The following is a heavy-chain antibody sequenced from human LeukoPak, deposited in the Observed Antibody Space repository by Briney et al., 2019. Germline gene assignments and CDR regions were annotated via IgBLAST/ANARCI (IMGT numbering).Heavy chain of an antibody. V-gene: IGHV3-11*04. D-gene: IGHD3-22*01. Sequence: PGGSLRLSCAASGFTFSDYYMSWIRQAPGKGLEWVSYISSSGSTIYYADPVKGRFTISRDNAKNSLYLQMNSLRAEDTAVYYCARAPITGYYYDSSGYYGYFDYWGQGTLVTVSS. J-gene: IGHJ4*02. CDR2: ISSSGSTI. CDR1: GFTFSDYY. CDR3: ARAPITGYYYDSSGYYGYFDY.